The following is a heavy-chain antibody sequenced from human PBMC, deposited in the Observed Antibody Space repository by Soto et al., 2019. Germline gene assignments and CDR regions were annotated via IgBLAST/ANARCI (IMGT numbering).Heavy chain of an antibody. V-gene: IGHV4-31*03. CDR3: ARVVGADGALWFDF. J-gene: IGHJ4*02. CDR2: IYFRGST. D-gene: IGHD1-26*01. Sequence: QVQLQESGPGLVTPSETLSLTCTVSGGSISDGYYWTWIRQHPTNGLEWIGYIYFRGSTYYNPSLKSRLPILVDTSQNQFSLRLYSLTAADTALYYCARVVGADGALWFDFWGQGTLVTVSS. CDR1: GGSISDGYY.